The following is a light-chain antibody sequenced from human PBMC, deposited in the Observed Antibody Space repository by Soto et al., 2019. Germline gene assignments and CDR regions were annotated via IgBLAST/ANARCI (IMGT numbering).Light chain of an antibody. CDR3: SSYRSRTTPVV. CDR1: ASDVASHNA. Sequence: QSVLTQPASVSGSPGQSITIPCTGTASDVASHNAVSWYQQYPGKAPKLIIYDVTDRPSGVSYRFSGSKSGITASLTISGLQAEDEADYYCSSYRSRTTPVVFGGGTKPPS. J-gene: IGLJ2*01. V-gene: IGLV2-14*01. CDR2: DVT.